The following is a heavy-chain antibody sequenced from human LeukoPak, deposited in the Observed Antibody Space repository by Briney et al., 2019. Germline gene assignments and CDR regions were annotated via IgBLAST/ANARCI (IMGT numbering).Heavy chain of an antibody. CDR3: ARRWFGFDP. V-gene: IGHV4-34*01. D-gene: IGHD3-10*01. Sequence: PSETLSLTCAVYGGSFSGYYWSWIRQPPGKGLEWIGEINHSGSTNYNPSLKSRVTVSVDTSKNQFSLKLSSVTAADTAVYYCARRWFGFDPWGQGTLVTVSS. CDR2: INHSGST. J-gene: IGHJ5*02. CDR1: GGSFSGYY.